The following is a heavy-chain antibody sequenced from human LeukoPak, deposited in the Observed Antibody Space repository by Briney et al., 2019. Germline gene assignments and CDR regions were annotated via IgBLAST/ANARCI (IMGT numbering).Heavy chain of an antibody. CDR2: ISSSSSYI. V-gene: IGHV3-21*01. CDR1: GFTFSSYS. CDR3: ARDSNGKAVPGNNWFDP. D-gene: IGHD6-19*01. Sequence: GGSLRLSCAASGFTFSSYSMNWVRQAPGKGLEWVSSISSSSSYIYYADSVKGRFTISRDNAKNSLYLQMNSLRAEDTAVYYCARDSNGKAVPGNNWFDPWGQGTLVTVSS. J-gene: IGHJ5*02.